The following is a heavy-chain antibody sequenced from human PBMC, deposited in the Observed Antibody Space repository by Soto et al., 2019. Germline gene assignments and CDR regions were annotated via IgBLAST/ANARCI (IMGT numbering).Heavy chain of an antibody. CDR3: ASLQPGRGSSSASLSY. CDR2: IYRSGTS. CDR1: GGTISSDAW. J-gene: IGHJ4*02. V-gene: IGHV4-4*02. Sequence: QVQLRESGPGLVKPSGTLSLTCAVSGGTISSDAWWTWVRRAPGRGLEWIGEIYRSGTSNYNPSLRSSVTLSVDKSSNQFPLRLLPVTAADTAVYYCASLQPGRGSSSASLSYWGQGTLVTVSS. D-gene: IGHD4-4*01.